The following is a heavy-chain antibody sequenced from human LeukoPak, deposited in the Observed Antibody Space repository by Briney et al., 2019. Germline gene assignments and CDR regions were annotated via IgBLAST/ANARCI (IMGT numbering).Heavy chain of an antibody. D-gene: IGHD3-10*01. CDR3: ARQGMVRGVIEY. CDR2: IYYSGST. V-gene: IGHV4-59*08. J-gene: IGHJ4*02. CDR1: GGSTSSYY. Sequence: SETLSLTCTVSGGSTSSYYWSWIRQPPGKGLEWIGYIYYSGSTNYNPSLKSRVTISVDTSKNQFSLKLSSVTAADTAVYYCARQGMVRGVIEYWGQGTLVTVSS.